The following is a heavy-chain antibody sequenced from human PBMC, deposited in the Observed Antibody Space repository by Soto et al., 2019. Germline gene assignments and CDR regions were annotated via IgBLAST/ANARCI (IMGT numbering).Heavy chain of an antibody. CDR3: ARQVSTVLRGVVVNPLYYFAY. CDR2: IYYSGST. CDR1: GGSISGRDYY. V-gene: IGHV4-31*03. J-gene: IGHJ4*02. D-gene: IGHD3-10*01. Sequence: QVQLQESGPGLVKPSQTLSLTCTVSGGSISGRDYYWSWIRQHPGKGLEWIGYIYYSGSTYYNPSLKCRFTISVDTSKNQFSLKLSSVTAADTAVYYCARQVSTVLRGVVVNPLYYFAYWGQGTLVTVSS.